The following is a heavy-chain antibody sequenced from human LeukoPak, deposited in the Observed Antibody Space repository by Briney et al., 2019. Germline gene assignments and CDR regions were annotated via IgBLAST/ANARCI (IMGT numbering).Heavy chain of an antibody. Sequence: PSETLSLTCTVSGGSISSGSYYWSWIRQPAGTGLEWIGRIYTSGSTNYNPSLKSRVTISVDTSKNQFSLKLSSVTAADTAVYYCARGGYYDFWSGYLHAFDIWGQGTMVTVSS. D-gene: IGHD3-3*01. CDR1: GGSISSGSYY. J-gene: IGHJ3*02. CDR3: ARGGYYDFWSGYLHAFDI. V-gene: IGHV4-61*02. CDR2: IYTSGST.